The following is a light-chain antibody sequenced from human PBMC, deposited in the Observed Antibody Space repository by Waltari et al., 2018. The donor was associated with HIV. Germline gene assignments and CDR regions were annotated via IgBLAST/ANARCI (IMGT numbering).Light chain of an antibody. V-gene: IGLV3-10*01. CDR1: ALPRKY. CDR3: YSTDDSGNPLAV. J-gene: IGLJ7*01. CDR2: EDN. Sequence: SYELTQPPSVSVSPGQTARITCSGDALPRKYAYWYQQKSGQAPVLVIYEDNRRPSGIPVRFSGSSSGTMATLTIRGAQVEDEGDYYCYSTDDSGNPLAVFGGGTQLTVL.